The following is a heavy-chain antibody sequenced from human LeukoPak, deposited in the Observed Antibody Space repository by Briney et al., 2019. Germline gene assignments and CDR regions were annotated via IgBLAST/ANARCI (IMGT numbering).Heavy chain of an antibody. D-gene: IGHD6-13*01. CDR1: GFTFSSYG. Sequence: GRSLRLSCAASGFTFSSYGMHWVRQAPGEGLEWVAVIWYDGTNKYYADSVKGRFTISRDNSKNTLYLQMNTLRAEDTAVYYCARGVFEGPFDYWGQGTLVTVSS. CDR2: IWYDGTNK. J-gene: IGHJ4*02. CDR3: ARGVFEGPFDY. V-gene: IGHV3-33*01.